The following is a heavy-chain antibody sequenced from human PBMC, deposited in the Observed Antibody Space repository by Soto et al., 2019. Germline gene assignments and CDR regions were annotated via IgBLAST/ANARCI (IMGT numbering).Heavy chain of an antibody. D-gene: IGHD3-3*01. J-gene: IGHJ4*01. CDR3: SRGLTIFGVVNFDY. V-gene: IGHV1-69*01. Sequence: QVQLVQSGAEVKRPGSSVKVSCKASGGTFSNSPIAWVRLAPGQGLEWMGGVIPIFSRVKYAQKFQGGVTFTADDSTSTAYMGLSSLTSEDTAVYYCSRGLTIFGVVNFDYWGHGTLVTVSS. CDR2: VIPIFSRV. CDR1: GGTFSNSP.